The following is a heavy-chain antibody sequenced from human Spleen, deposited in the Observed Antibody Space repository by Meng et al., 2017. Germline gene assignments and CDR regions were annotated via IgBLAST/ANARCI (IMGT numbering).Heavy chain of an antibody. Sequence: SVKVSCKASGGTFSSYAISWVRQAPGQGLEWMGGIIPIFGTANYAQKFQGRVTITADESTSTAYMELSSLRSEDTAVYYCASDDIVVVPAAIPKHYYYYGMDVWGQGTMVTVAS. J-gene: IGHJ6*02. CDR1: GGTFSSYA. CDR2: IIPIFGTA. V-gene: IGHV1-69*13. CDR3: ASDDIVVVPAAIPKHYYYYGMDV. D-gene: IGHD2-2*01.